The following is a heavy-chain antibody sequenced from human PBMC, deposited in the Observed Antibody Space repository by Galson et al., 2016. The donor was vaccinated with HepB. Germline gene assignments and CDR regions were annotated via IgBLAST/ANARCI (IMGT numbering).Heavy chain of an antibody. D-gene: IGHD6-13*01. J-gene: IGHJ1*01. CDR3: AGLEQKMDLYFQH. CDR2: ISDDGSVK. CDR1: GFAFSRYG. Sequence: SLRLSCAASGFAFSRYGLHWVRQAPGRGLEWVAVISDDGSVKFYIDSVKGRFTISRDNSKNTLYLQMDCLRTEDTAVYYCAGLEQKMDLYFQHWGQGTLVTVSS. V-gene: IGHV3-30*03.